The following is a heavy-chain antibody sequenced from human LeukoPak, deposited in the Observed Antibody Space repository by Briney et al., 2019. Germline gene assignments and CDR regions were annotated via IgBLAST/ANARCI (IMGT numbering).Heavy chain of an antibody. CDR3: ARGAGYNYPYYFDY. V-gene: IGHV3-53*01. J-gene: IGHJ4*02. CDR1: GFTVSSNY. Sequence: GGSLRLSCAASGFTVSSNYMNWVRQAPGKGLEWVSVIYGGGNIYYADSVKGRFTISRDNSKNTLYLQMNSLRAEDTAVYYCARGAGYNYPYYFDYWGQGTLVTVST. CDR2: IYGGGNI. D-gene: IGHD5-24*01.